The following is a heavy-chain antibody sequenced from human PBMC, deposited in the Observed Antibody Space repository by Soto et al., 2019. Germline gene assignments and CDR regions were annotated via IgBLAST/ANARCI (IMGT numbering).Heavy chain of an antibody. CDR2: ISWNSGGI. V-gene: IGHV3-9*01. J-gene: IGHJ4*02. D-gene: IGHD3-16*01. CDR3: VKSWGVFGSASFFDH. Sequence: EVQLVESGGGLVQPGRSLRLSCAGSGFTFDDYAMHWVRQVPGKGLEWVSGISWNSGGIGFADSVKGRFTISRDNAKNSLYLQMNSLSPEDTAFYYCVKSWGVFGSASFFDHWGKGTLVTVSS. CDR1: GFTFDDYA.